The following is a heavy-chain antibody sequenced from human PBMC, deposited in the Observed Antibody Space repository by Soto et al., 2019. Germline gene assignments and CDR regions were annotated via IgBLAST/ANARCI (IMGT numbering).Heavy chain of an antibody. J-gene: IGHJ4*02. CDR2: ISWNSVII. CDR1: GFTFDDYA. CDR3: AKAVGSYGNFEY. Sequence: EVQLVESGGGLVQPGRSLRLSCAASGFTFDDYAMHWVRQAPGKGLEWVSRISWNSVIIGYADSVKGRFTISRDNAKNSLYLQMNSLRAEDTALYYCAKAVGSYGNFEYWGQGTLVTVSS. V-gene: IGHV3-9*01. D-gene: IGHD5-18*01.